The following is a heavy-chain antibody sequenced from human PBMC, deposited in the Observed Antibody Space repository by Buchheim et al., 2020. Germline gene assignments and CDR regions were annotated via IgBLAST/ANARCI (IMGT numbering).Heavy chain of an antibody. CDR2: INSDGSST. D-gene: IGHD2-15*01. J-gene: IGHJ6*02. Sequence: EVQLVESGGGLVKPGGSLRLSCAASGFTFSSYWMHWVRQAPGKGLVWVSRINSDGSSTSYADSVKGRFTISRDNAKNTLYLQMNSLRAEDTAVYYCARDPTYCSGGSCYRFVGYYYGMDVWGQGTT. V-gene: IGHV3-74*01. CDR1: GFTFSSYW. CDR3: ARDPTYCSGGSCYRFVGYYYGMDV.